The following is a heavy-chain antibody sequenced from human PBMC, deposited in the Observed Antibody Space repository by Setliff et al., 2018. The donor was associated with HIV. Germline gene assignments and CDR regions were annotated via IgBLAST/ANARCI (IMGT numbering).Heavy chain of an antibody. D-gene: IGHD3-3*01. Sequence: ETLSLTCTVSGDSINSYYWSWIRQPAGKGLEWIGRIYTSGTPNYNPSLKRRVTMSLDTSKNQFSLKVRSVTASDTAVYYCARNFWNGPPDYYYYGMDVWGQGTTVTV. CDR1: GDSINSYY. J-gene: IGHJ6*02. V-gene: IGHV4-4*07. CDR3: ARNFWNGPPDYYYYGMDV. CDR2: IYTSGTP.